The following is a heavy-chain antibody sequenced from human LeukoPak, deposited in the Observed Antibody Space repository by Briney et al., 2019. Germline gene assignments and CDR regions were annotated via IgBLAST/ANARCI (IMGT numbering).Heavy chain of an antibody. CDR1: GFTFSSYA. V-gene: IGHV3-23*01. J-gene: IGHJ4*02. D-gene: IGHD1-26*01. Sequence: GGSLRLSCAASGFTFSSYAMRWVRQAPGKGLEWVSAISPSSGTFYADSVKGRFTISRDNSKNTLYLQMNSLRAEDTAVYYCARDSSRVVSGSYFDYWGQGTLVTVSS. CDR2: ISPSSGT. CDR3: ARDSSRVVSGSYFDY.